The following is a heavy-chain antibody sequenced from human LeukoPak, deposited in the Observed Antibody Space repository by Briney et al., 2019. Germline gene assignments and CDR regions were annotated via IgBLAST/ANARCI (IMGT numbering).Heavy chain of an antibody. CDR1: GFTFSNYG. V-gene: IGHV3-30*18. Sequence: GRSLRLSCAASGFTFSNYGMHWVRQAPGKALEWVAVISYDGSNKYYPDSVKGRFTISRDNSKNTVYVQMNSLRAEDTAVYYCAKEEFYYGSGSAQDAFDMWGQGTMVTVSS. J-gene: IGHJ3*02. D-gene: IGHD3-10*01. CDR3: AKEEFYYGSGSAQDAFDM. CDR2: ISYDGSNK.